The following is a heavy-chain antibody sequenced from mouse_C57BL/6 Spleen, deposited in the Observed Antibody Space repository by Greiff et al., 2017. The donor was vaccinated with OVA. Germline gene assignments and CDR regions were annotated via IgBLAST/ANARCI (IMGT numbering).Heavy chain of an antibody. CDR3: ARSGHSNRFAY. Sequence: VQLQQSGTELVTPGASVKLSCKASGYTFTSYWLHCVKQRPGKGLAWIVNINPRTGGTNYNEKFKSKATLTVDKSSSTAYMQLSSLTSEDSAVYYCARSGHSNRFAYWGQGTLVTVSA. CDR1: GYTFTSYW. D-gene: IGHD2-5*01. J-gene: IGHJ3*01. V-gene: IGHV1-53*01. CDR2: INPRTGGT.